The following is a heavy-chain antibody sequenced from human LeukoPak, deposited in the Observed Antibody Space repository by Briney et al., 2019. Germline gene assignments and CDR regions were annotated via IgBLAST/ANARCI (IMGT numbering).Heavy chain of an antibody. Sequence: GGSLRLSCAASGFTFSSYAMSWVRQAPGKGLDWVSYIGSSAIYYADSVKGRFTISRDNAKNSLYLQMNSLRAEDTAVYYCAREGRVTAYGDYVQDAFDIWGQGTMVTVSS. CDR3: AREGRVTAYGDYVQDAFDI. CDR2: IGSSAI. J-gene: IGHJ3*02. D-gene: IGHD4-17*01. CDR1: GFTFSSYA. V-gene: IGHV3-48*04.